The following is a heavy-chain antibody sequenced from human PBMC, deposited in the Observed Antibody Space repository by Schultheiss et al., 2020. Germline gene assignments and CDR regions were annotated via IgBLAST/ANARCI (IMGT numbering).Heavy chain of an antibody. D-gene: IGHD2-21*02. V-gene: IGHV4-61*01. CDR1: GDSVSSGSYY. CDR2: IYYSGST. J-gene: IGHJ4*02. CDR3: ARDSGAYCGGDCYSSFDY. Sequence: SETLSLTCTVSGDSVSSGSYYWSWIRQPPGKGLEWIGYIYYSGSTNYNPSLKSRVTISVDTSKNEFSLKLTSVTAADTAVHYCARDSGAYCGGDCYSSFDYWGQGTLVTVSA.